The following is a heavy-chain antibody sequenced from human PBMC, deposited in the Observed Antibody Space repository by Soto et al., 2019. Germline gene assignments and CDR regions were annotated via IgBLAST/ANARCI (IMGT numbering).Heavy chain of an antibody. CDR3: ARGAREYSGYDPRGFYYYYYYMDV. V-gene: IGHV4-59*01. Sequence: PSETLSLTCTVSGGSISSYYWSWIRQPPGKGLEWIGYIYYSGSTNYNPSLKSRVTISVDTSKNQFSLKLSSVTAADTAVYYCARGAREYSGYDPRGFYYYYYYMDVWGKGTTVTVSS. CDR1: GGSISSYY. D-gene: IGHD5-12*01. J-gene: IGHJ6*03. CDR2: IYYSGST.